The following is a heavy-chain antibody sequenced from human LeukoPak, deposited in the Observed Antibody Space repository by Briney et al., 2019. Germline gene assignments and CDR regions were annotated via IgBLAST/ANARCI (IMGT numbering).Heavy chain of an antibody. CDR3: ARGIAAAGIH. D-gene: IGHD6-13*01. J-gene: IGHJ4*02. CDR2: ISSSSSYI. CDR1: GFTFSSYS. Sequence: GGSLRLSCAASGFTFSSYSMNWVRQAPGKGLEWVSSISSSSSYIYYADSVKGRFTIPRDNAKNSLYLQMNSLRAEDTAVYYCARGIAAAGIHWGQGTLVTVSS. V-gene: IGHV3-21*01.